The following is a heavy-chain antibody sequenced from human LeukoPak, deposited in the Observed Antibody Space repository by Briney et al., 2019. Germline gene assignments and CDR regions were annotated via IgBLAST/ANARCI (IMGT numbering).Heavy chain of an antibody. CDR2: IKQDGSKK. Sequence: GESLRLSCAASGFTFSGYWMSWVRQAPGKGLEWVANIKQDGSKKSYVDSVKGRFTISRDNTKNSLYLQMNSLRAEDTAVFYCARDQYDTWSRRGNFDSWGQGTLVIVSS. J-gene: IGHJ4*02. D-gene: IGHD3-3*01. CDR3: ARDQYDTWSRRGNFDS. V-gene: IGHV3-7*03. CDR1: GFTFSGYW.